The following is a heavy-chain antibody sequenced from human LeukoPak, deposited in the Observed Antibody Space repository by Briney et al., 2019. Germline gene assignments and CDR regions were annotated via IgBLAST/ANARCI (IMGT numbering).Heavy chain of an antibody. V-gene: IGHV4-39*01. CDR1: GGSISSSTYY. J-gene: IGHJ5*02. D-gene: IGHD1-26*01. CDR2: IYYSGST. CDR3: ARGAPRGERLGWFDP. Sequence: KTSETLSLTCTVSGGSISSSTYYWGWIRQPPEKGLEWLGSIYYSGSTYYNPSLKSRVTISVDTSKNQFSLKLSSVTAADTAVYYCARGAPRGERLGWFDPWGQGTLVTVSS.